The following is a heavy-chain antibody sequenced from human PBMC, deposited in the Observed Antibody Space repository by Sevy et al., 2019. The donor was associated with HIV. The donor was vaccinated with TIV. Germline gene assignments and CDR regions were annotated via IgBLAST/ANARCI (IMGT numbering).Heavy chain of an antibody. D-gene: IGHD2-15*01. Sequence: SETLSLTCAVYGGSFSGYYWSWIRQPPGKGLEWIGEINHSGGTNYNPSLKSRVTISGDTSKNQFSLNLNSVTAADTAVYYCARHCSGSSCPHAFDIWGQGTMVTVSS. J-gene: IGHJ3*02. V-gene: IGHV4-34*01. CDR3: ARHCSGSSCPHAFDI. CDR2: INHSGGT. CDR1: GGSFSGYY.